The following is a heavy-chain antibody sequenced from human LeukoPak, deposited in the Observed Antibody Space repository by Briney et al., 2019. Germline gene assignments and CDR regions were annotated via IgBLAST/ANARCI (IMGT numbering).Heavy chain of an antibody. CDR3: WYYDSSGYRPRDQ. Sequence: PGGSLRLSCAASGFTFSSYGMHWVRQAPGKGLEWVAVISYDGSNKYYADSVKGRFTISRDNAKNSLYLQMNSLRAEDTAVYYCWYYDSSGYRPRDQWGQGTLVTVSS. V-gene: IGHV3-30*03. D-gene: IGHD3-22*01. CDR1: GFTFSSYG. CDR2: ISYDGSNK. J-gene: IGHJ4*02.